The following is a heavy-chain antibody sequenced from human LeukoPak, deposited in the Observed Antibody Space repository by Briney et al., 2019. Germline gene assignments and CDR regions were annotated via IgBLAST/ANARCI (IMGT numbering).Heavy chain of an antibody. J-gene: IGHJ3*02. CDR3: ARDQMGIAAAGTPVFDI. D-gene: IGHD6-13*01. V-gene: IGHV1-2*02. CDR1: GYTFTGYY. Sequence: ASVKVSCKASGYTFTGYYMHWVRQAPGQGLEWMGWINPNSGGTNYAQKFQGRVTMTRDTSISTAYMELSRLRSDDTAVYYCARDQMGIAAAGTPVFDIWGQGTMVTVSS. CDR2: INPNSGGT.